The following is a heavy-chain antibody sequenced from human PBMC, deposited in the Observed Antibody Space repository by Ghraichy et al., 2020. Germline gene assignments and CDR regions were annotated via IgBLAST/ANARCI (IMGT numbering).Heavy chain of an antibody. CDR3: ARAERSIAPIGY. Sequence: SETLSLTCTVSGYSISSGYYWDWIRQPPGTGLEWIGSIYHSGSTFYNPSLRSRVTISVDTSKNQFSLKLRSVTAADTAVYYCARAERSIAPIGYWGQGTLVTVSS. V-gene: IGHV4-38-2*02. J-gene: IGHJ4*02. CDR2: IYHSGST. D-gene: IGHD1-14*01. CDR1: GYSISSGYY.